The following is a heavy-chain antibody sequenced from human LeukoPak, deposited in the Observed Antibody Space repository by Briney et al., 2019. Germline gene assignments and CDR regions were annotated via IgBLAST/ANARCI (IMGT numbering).Heavy chain of an antibody. CDR2: INTDGNLI. CDR3: ARDGLYYYDSSGYYLDY. J-gene: IGHJ4*02. V-gene: IGHV3-74*03. D-gene: IGHD3-22*01. Sequence: PGGSLRLSCAASGFTFSRYWMHWVRQGPGKGLVWVSRINTDGNLITYADSVKGRFTISGDNAKNMLYLQMNSLRPEDTAVYYCARDGLYYYDSSGYYLDYWGQGTLVTVSS. CDR1: GFTFSRYW.